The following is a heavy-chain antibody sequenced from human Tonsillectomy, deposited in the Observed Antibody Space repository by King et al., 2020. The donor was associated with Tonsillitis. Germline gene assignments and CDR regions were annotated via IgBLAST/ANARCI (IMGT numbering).Heavy chain of an antibody. CDR1: GFTFSSYA. J-gene: IGHJ4*02. V-gene: IGHV3-64*01. D-gene: IGHD4-17*01. CDR3: ARDPRPYGDGPFDY. CDR2: ISSNGGST. Sequence: VQLVESGGGLVQPGGSLRLSGAASGFTFSSYAMHWVRQAPGKGLEYVSAISSNGGSTYYANSVKGRFTISRDNSKNTLYLQMGSLRAEDMAVYYCARDPRPYGDGPFDYWGQGTLVTVSS.